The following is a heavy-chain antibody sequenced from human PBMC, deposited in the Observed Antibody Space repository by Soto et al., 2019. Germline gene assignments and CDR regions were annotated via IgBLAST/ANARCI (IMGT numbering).Heavy chain of an antibody. CDR3: ARDRITMEEP. CDR1: GFTFSSYW. V-gene: IGHV3-74*01. J-gene: IGHJ5*02. CDR2: INGDGSST. Sequence: GGSLRLSCAASGFTFSSYWMHWVRQAPGKGLVWVSRINGDGSSTSYADSVKGRFTISRDNAKNTLYLQMNSLRAEDTAVYYCARDRITMEEPWGQGTLVTVSS. D-gene: IGHD3-10*01.